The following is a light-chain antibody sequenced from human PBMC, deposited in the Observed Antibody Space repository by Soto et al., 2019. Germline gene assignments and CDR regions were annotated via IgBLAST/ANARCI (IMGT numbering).Light chain of an antibody. CDR3: QQYDSLPPWT. CDR2: GTS. J-gene: IGKJ1*01. CDR1: QTVGRSF. Sequence: EIVLTQSPGIMYLSPGERATLSCRASQTVGRSFLAWYQQKPGQSPRLLIFGTSIRATGIPDRFSGGGSGADLTLTISRLDPEDFAVYYCQQYDSLPPWTFGQGTRVEVK. V-gene: IGKV3-20*01.